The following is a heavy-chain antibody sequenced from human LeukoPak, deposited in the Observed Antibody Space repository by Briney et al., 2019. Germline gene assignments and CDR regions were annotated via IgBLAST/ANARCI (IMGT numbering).Heavy chain of an antibody. Sequence: SETLSLTCAVYGGSFSGYYWRWIRQPPGKGLEWIGEINHSGSTNYNPSLKSRVTISVDTSKNQFSLKLSSVTAADTAVYYCARGRRWFGELLRVYFDYWGQGTLVTVSS. D-gene: IGHD3-10*01. V-gene: IGHV4-34*01. CDR3: ARGRRWFGELLRVYFDY. J-gene: IGHJ4*02. CDR2: INHSGST. CDR1: GGSFSGYY.